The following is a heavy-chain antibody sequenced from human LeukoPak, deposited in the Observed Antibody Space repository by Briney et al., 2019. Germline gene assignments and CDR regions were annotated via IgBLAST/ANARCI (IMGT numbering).Heavy chain of an antibody. CDR2: FDPEDGET. V-gene: IGHV1-24*01. D-gene: IGHD3-10*01. J-gene: IGHJ5*02. CDR1: GYTLTELS. Sequence: GASVKVSCKVSGYTLTELSMHWVRQAPGKGLEWMGGFDPEDGETIYAQKFQGRVTMTEDTSTDTAYMELSSLRSEDTAVYYCATGLTGYYGSGSYLPYNCFDPWGQGTLVTVSS. CDR3: ATGLTGYYGSGSYLPYNCFDP.